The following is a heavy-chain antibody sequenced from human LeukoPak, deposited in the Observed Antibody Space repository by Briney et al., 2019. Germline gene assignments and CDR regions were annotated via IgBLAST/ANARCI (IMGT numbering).Heavy chain of an antibody. D-gene: IGHD5-12*01. CDR1: GLTFSTYS. J-gene: IGHJ4*02. V-gene: IGHV3-21*01. CDR3: VRGGYRGFDYEY. Sequence: GESLRLSCAASGLTFSTYSMNWLRLAPGKGLEWVSSISPDSNYKYYVDSVKGRSTISRDNAKSSLYLQMNSLRAEDTAVYYCVRGGYRGFDYEYWGQGTLVTASS. CDR2: ISPDSNYK.